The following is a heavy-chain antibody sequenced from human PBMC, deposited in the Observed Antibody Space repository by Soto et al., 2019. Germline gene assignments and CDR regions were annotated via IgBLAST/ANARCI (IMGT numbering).Heavy chain of an antibody. CDR1: GFTFSKAW. V-gene: IGHV3-15*01. D-gene: IGHD6-6*01. J-gene: IGHJ4*02. Sequence: GGSLRLSCAASGFTFSKAWMTWVRQAPGKGLEWIGRIKSKADGGTIDYAAPVKGRFSISRDDSENSLYLQMNSLKTEDTAVYSCTAAYSYSSSIYFDHCGQAALVTVSS. CDR2: IKSKADGGTI. CDR3: TAAYSYSSSIYFDH.